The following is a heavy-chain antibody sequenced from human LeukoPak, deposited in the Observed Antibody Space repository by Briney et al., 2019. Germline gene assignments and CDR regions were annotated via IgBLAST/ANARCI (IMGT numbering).Heavy chain of an antibody. CDR3: ARLAAAGAHFDY. J-gene: IGHJ4*02. D-gene: IGHD6-13*01. CDR2: ISSSGSTI. Sequence: KTGGSLRLSCAASGFTFSDYYMSWIRQAPGKGLEWVSYISSSGSTIYYADSVKGRFTISRDNAKNSLYLQMNSLRAEDTAVYYCARLAAAGAHFDYWGQGTLVTVSS. V-gene: IGHV3-11*01. CDR1: GFTFSDYY.